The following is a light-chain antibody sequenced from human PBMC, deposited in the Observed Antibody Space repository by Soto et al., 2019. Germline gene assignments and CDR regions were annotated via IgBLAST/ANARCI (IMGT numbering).Light chain of an antibody. J-gene: IGKJ3*01. Sequence: EIVLTQPPGTLSLSPGERATLSCRASQSVSSNYLAWYQQKPGQAPRLLIYGASSRAIGIPDRFSGSGSGTDFTLTISRLEPEDFAVYYCQQYDDPPFTFGPGTKVDIK. CDR3: QQYDDPPFT. V-gene: IGKV3-20*01. CDR1: QSVSSNY. CDR2: GAS.